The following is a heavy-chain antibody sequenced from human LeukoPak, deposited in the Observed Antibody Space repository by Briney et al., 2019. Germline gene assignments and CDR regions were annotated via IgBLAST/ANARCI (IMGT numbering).Heavy chain of an antibody. J-gene: IGHJ4*02. Sequence: SETLSLTCTVSGGSISSGDYYWNWIRQPPGKGLEWIGYTYYSGSTYYNPSLKSRVTISVDTSKNQFSLKLSSVTAADTAVYYCARIRMITFGGVIDYWGQGTLVTVSS. CDR3: ARIRMITFGGVIDY. CDR1: GGSISSGDYY. D-gene: IGHD3-16*01. CDR2: TYYSGST. V-gene: IGHV4-30-4*08.